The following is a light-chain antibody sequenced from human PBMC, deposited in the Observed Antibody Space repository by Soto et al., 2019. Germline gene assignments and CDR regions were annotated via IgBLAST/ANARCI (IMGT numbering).Light chain of an antibody. CDR3: QQYNNWPIT. J-gene: IGKJ5*01. CDR1: QSVSSN. CDR2: GAS. V-gene: IGKV3-15*01. Sequence: EIVMSQSPATVSVSPGERATLSCRASQSVSSNLAWYQHKPGQAPRLLISGASTRATGIPARFSGSGSGTEFTLTISSLQSEDFAVYYCQQYNNWPITFAQGTRLEIK.